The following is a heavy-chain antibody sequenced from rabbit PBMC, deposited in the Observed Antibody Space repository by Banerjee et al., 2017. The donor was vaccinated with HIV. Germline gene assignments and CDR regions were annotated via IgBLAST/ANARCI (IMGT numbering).Heavy chain of an antibody. CDR3: ARDLAGVIGWNFGL. CDR2: INTSSGNT. Sequence: QSLEESGGDLVKPGASLTLTCKASGFSLSDNYMCWVRQAPGKGLEWIACINTSSGNTVYASWAKGRFTISRTSSTTVTLQMTSLTAADTATYFCARDLAGVIGWNFGLWGPGTLVTVS. D-gene: IGHD4-1*01. V-gene: IGHV1S40*01. J-gene: IGHJ4*01. CDR1: GFSLSDNY.